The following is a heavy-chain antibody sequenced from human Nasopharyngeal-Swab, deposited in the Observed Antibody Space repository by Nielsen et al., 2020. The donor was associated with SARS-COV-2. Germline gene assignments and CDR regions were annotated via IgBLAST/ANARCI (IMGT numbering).Heavy chain of an antibody. V-gene: IGHV4-59*01. D-gene: IGHD1-14*01. Sequence: SETLSLTCTVSGGSISSYYWSWIRQSPGKGLEWLGCMFYRRNTNYNPSLMSRVTISVDTSKNQSSLKLSFVTAADTAVYFCARDRRYGHFDYWGQGTLVTVSS. CDR1: GGSISSYY. CDR2: MFYRRNT. J-gene: IGHJ4*02. CDR3: ARDRRYGHFDY.